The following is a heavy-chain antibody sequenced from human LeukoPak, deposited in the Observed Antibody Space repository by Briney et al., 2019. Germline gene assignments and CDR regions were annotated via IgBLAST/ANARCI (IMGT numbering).Heavy chain of an antibody. J-gene: IGHJ4*02. CDR2: INTNSGGT. D-gene: IGHD6-19*01. Sequence: ASVKVSCKASGYTLTDFYMHWVRQAPGQGLEWMGWINTNSGGTNYAQKFQGRVTMTRDTSISTAYMELSRLRSDDTAVYYCARDQAVGPQRPYFDYWGQGTLVTVSS. CDR1: GYTLTDFY. CDR3: ARDQAVGPQRPYFDY. V-gene: IGHV1-2*02.